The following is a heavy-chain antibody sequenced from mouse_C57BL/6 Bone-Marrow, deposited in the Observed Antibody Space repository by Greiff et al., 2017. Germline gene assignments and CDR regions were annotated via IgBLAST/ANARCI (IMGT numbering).Heavy chain of an antibody. CDR3: ARHELNGGSSPPWFAY. Sequence: QVQLQQSGAELVKPGASVKLSCKASGYTFTEYTIHWVQQRSGQGLEWIGWFYPGSGSIKYNEKFKDKATLTADKSSSTVYMELSRLTSEYSAVYFCARHELNGGSSPPWFAYWGQGTLVTVSA. CDR1: GYTFTEYT. D-gene: IGHD1-1*01. J-gene: IGHJ3*01. V-gene: IGHV1-62-2*01. CDR2: FYPGSGSI.